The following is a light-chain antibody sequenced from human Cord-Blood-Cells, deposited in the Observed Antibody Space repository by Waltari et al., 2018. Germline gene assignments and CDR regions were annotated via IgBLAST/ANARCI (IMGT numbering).Light chain of an antibody. CDR1: SSDVGGYNY. J-gene: IGLJ3*02. CDR3: SSYTSSSTFNWV. CDR2: DVI. V-gene: IGLV2-14*01. Sequence: QPALTQPASVSGPPGQSITISCTGPSSDVGGYNYVPWYQQHPGKAPKPMIYDVIKRPSGVSNRFSGSKSGNTASLTISGLQAEDEADYYCSSYTSSSTFNWVFGGGTKLTVL.